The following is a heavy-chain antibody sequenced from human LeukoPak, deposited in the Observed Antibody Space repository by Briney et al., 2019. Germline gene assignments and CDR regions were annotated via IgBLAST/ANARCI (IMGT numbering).Heavy chain of an antibody. J-gene: IGHJ4*02. CDR3: AKDGSSSSTYYFYFDY. CDR2: ISGRGDST. V-gene: IGHV3-23*01. CDR1: GFTFSTYA. Sequence: GGSLRLSRAASGFTFSTYAMSWVRQAPGKGLEWVSAISGRGDSTYYADSVKGRFTISRDYSKNTLYLQMNSLRAEDTAVYYCAKDGSSSSTYYFYFDYWGQGTLVTVSS. D-gene: IGHD3-22*01.